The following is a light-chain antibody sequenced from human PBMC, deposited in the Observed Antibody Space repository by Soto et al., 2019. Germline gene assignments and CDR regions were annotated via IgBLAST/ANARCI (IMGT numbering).Light chain of an antibody. V-gene: IGLV2-14*01. J-gene: IGLJ2*01. CDR3: SSYTSSSTLV. CDR2: EVS. CDR1: SSDVGGYNY. Sequence: QSALTQPASVSGSPGQSITISCTGTSSDVGGYNYVSWYQQHPGKAHKLMIYEVSNRPSGVSNRFSGPKSGNTASLTISGLQAEDEADYYCSSYTSSSTLVFGGVTKVTVL.